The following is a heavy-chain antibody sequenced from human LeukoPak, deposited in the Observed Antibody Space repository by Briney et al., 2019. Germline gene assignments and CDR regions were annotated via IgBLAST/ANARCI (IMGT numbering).Heavy chain of an antibody. CDR2: IIPIFGTA. CDR1: GGTFSSYA. V-gene: IGHV1-69*13. CDR3: ARGAGYNYPYYFDY. Sequence: SVKVSCKASGGTFSSYAISWVRQAPGQGLEWMGGIIPIFGTANYAQKFQGRVTITADESTSTAYMELSSLRAEDTAVYYCARGAGYNYPYYFDYWGQGTLVTVSS. D-gene: IGHD5-24*01. J-gene: IGHJ4*02.